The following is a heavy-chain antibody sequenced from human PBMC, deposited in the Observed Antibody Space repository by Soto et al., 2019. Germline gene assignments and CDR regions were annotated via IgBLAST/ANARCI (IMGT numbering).Heavy chain of an antibody. V-gene: IGHV1-69*02. CDR1: GGTFRNYP. J-gene: IGHJ4*02. Sequence: QVQLVQSGTEVKKPGSSVKVSCKASGGTFRNYPINWVRQAPGQGLEWIGSICPLTDIPDYAQNFQARLTTRPDKSTSTAYMELSSLTSDDTAMYFCARGPLVVLNYFESWGQGTLVTVSS. CDR3: ARGPLVVLNYFES. CDR2: ICPLTDIP.